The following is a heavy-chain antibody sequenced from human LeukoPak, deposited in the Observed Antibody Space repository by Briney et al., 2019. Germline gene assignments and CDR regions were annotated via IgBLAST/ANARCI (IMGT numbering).Heavy chain of an antibody. J-gene: IGHJ4*02. CDR3: AKDRGACSSTSCYYFDY. D-gene: IGHD2-2*01. Sequence: GGSLRLSCAASGFTFSSYTLHWVRQAPGKGLEWLTAISYDGSSKYYADSVKGRFTISRDNSKNTLYLQMNSLRAEDTAVYYCAKDRGACSSTSCYYFDYWGQGTLVTVSS. CDR2: ISYDGSSK. CDR1: GFTFSSYT. V-gene: IGHV3-30-3*01.